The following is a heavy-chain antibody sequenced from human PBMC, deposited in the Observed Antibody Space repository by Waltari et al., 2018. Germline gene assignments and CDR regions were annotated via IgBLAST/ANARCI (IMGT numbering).Heavy chain of an antibody. CDR1: GYTFTGYY. Sequence: QVQLVQSGAEVKKPGASVKVSCKASGYTFTGYYIHWVRQAPGQGLEWMGGTSPNSGDTHDAQKFQGRVTMTRDTSTTTAYMELRRLTSDDTAVFYCARGDFRLSYYYMDVWGKGTTVTVSS. V-gene: IGHV1-2*02. D-gene: IGHD3-3*01. CDR2: TSPNSGDT. J-gene: IGHJ6*03. CDR3: ARGDFRLSYYYMDV.